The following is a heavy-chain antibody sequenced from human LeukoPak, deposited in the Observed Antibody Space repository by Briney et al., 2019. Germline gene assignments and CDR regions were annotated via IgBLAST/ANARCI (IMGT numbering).Heavy chain of an antibody. Sequence: QPGGSLRLSCAASGFPFSSYWMSWVRQAPGKGLEWVANIKQDGSKKNYVDTVKGRFTISRDNAKNSLYLQMNSLRVEGTAVYYCARFISLGGWGQGAPVTVSS. CDR1: GFPFSSYW. D-gene: IGHD3-10*01. V-gene: IGHV3-7*01. CDR3: ARFISLGG. CDR2: IKQDGSKK. J-gene: IGHJ4*02.